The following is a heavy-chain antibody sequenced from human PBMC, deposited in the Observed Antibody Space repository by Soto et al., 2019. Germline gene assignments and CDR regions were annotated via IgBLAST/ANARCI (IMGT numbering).Heavy chain of an antibody. CDR3: AKSSRYCSGGGCFYYFDY. J-gene: IGHJ4*02. CDR1: GFSIGSSA. D-gene: IGHD2-15*01. Sequence: EVQLLESGGGLVQPGGSLRLSCAASGFSIGSSAWSWVRQAPGKGLDWVSTIGGNGVTTFHADSAKGRFTISRDISRNTVFLQMSSLRAEDTALYYCAKSSRYCSGGGCFYYFDYWGQGTLVTVSS. CDR2: IGGNGVTT. V-gene: IGHV3-23*01.